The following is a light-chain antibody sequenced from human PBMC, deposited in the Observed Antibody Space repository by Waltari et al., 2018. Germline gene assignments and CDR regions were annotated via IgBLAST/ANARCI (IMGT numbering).Light chain of an antibody. CDR1: DIGYKS. Sequence: SYVLTQPPSVSVAPGQPARITCEGTDIGYKSVHWYHQRPGQAPVLVLHANSDRPSGIPERISGSNSVNMATLSISRVEAGDEADYYCQVWDSRSDHVVFGGGTKLTVL. CDR3: QVWDSRSDHVV. J-gene: IGLJ2*01. CDR2: ANS. V-gene: IGLV3-21*02.